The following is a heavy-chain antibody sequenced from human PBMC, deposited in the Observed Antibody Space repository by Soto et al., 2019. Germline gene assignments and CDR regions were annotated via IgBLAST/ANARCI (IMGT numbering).Heavy chain of an antibody. V-gene: IGHV4-30-4*01. J-gene: IGHJ6*02. D-gene: IGHD3-22*01. CDR3: ARASVQYYYDSSGYYASFYYGMDV. CDR1: GGSISSGDYY. CDR2: IYYSGST. Sequence: QVQLQESGPGLVKPSQTLSLTCTVSGGSISSGDYYWSWIRQPPGKGLEWIGYIYYSGSTYYNPSLKSRVAISVDTSKNQFSLKVFPVTAADTAVYYCARASVQYYYDSSGYYASFYYGMDVWGPGTTVTVSS.